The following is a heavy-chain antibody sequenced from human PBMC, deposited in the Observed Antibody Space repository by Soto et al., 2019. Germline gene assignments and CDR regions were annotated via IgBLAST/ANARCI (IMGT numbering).Heavy chain of an antibody. J-gene: IGHJ3*02. D-gene: IGHD1-26*01. CDR2: IYYSGST. Sequence: SETLSLTCTVSGGSISSGGYYWSWIRQLPGKGLEWIGYIYYSGSTYYNLSLKSRITISVDTSKHQFSLKLSSVTAADTAVYYCARVLSGSYSNSFDIWGQGTMVTVSS. V-gene: IGHV4-31*03. CDR3: ARVLSGSYSNSFDI. CDR1: GGSISSGGYY.